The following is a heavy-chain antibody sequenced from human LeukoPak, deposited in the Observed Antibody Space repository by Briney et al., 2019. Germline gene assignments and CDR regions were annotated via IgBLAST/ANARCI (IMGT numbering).Heavy chain of an antibody. CDR1: GFTFSSKA. V-gene: IGHV3-30-3*01. D-gene: IGHD1-1*01. J-gene: IGHJ4*02. Sequence: GGSLRLSCAASGFTFSSKAIHWVRQAPGKGLEWVAEISYDGGNTYYADSVKGRFTISRDNSKNMLYLQMNSLRAEDTAVYYCAKEGTGIHFDYWGQGTLVTVSS. CDR2: ISYDGGNT. CDR3: AKEGTGIHFDY.